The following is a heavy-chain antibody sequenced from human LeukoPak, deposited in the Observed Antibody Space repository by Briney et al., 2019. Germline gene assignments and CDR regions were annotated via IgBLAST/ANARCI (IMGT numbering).Heavy chain of an antibody. CDR1: GGTFSSYA. Sequence: SVKVSCKASGGTFSSYAISWVRQAPGQGFEWMGGIIPIFGTANYAQKFQGRVTITADESTSTAYMELSSLRSEDTAVYYCALGGGGGYYYFIDYWGQGTLVTVSS. J-gene: IGHJ4*02. CDR2: IIPIFGTA. D-gene: IGHD3-22*01. CDR3: ALGGGGGYYYFIDY. V-gene: IGHV1-69*13.